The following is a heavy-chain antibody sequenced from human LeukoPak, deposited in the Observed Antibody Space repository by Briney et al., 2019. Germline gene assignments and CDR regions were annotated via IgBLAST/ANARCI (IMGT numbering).Heavy chain of an antibody. CDR3: ARSASSSAIPNYYYYGMDV. D-gene: IGHD6-13*01. J-gene: IGHJ6*02. Sequence: GGSLRLSCAASGFTVSSNYMSWVRQAPGKGLAWVSVIYSGGSTYYADSVKGRFTISRDNSKNTLYLQMNSLRAEDTAVYYCARSASSSAIPNYYYYGMDVWGQGTTVTVSS. CDR2: IYSGGST. CDR1: GFTVSSNY. V-gene: IGHV3-66*01.